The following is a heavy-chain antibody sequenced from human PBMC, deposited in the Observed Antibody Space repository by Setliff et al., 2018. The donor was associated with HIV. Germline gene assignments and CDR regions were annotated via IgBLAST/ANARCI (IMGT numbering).Heavy chain of an antibody. D-gene: IGHD5-12*01. Sequence: ASVKVSCKASGYTFTSDYIHWVRQAPGQGLEWMGWINPNSGGTNYAQKFQGRVTMTRDTSTSTVYMELSSLRSEDTAVYYCASAGAWQRNALDIWGQGAMVTVSS. J-gene: IGHJ3*02. CDR1: GYTFTSDY. CDR2: INPNSGGT. V-gene: IGHV1-2*02. CDR3: ASAGAWQRNALDI.